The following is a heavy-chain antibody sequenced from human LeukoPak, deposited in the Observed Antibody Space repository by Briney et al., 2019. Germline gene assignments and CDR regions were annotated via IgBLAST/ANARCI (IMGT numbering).Heavy chain of an antibody. CDR3: TTDGDSSGYYYYEIEFDY. Sequence: GGSLRLSCAASGFTFSNAWMSWVRQAPGKGLEWVGRIKSKTDGGTTDYAAPVKGRFTISRDDSKNTLYLQMNSLKTEDTAVYYCTTDGDSSGYYYYEIEFDYWDQGTLVTVSS. CDR1: GFTFSNAW. D-gene: IGHD3-22*01. J-gene: IGHJ4*02. V-gene: IGHV3-15*01. CDR2: IKSKTDGGTT.